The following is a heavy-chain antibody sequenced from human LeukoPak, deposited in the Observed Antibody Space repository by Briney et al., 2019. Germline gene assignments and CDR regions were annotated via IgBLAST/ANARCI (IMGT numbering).Heavy chain of an antibody. V-gene: IGHV3-30*02. CDR3: AKIAAAGTKYFQH. CDR1: GFTFGSYG. D-gene: IGHD6-13*01. Sequence: GGSLRLSCAASGFTFGSYGMHWVRQAPGKGLEWVAFIRYDGSNKYYADSVKGRFTISRDNSKNTLYLQMNSLRAEDTAVYYCAKIAAAGTKYFQHWGQGTLVTVSS. CDR2: IRYDGSNK. J-gene: IGHJ1*01.